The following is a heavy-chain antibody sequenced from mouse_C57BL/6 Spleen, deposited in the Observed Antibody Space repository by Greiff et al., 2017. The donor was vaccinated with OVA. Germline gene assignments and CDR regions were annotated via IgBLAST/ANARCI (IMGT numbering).Heavy chain of an antibody. V-gene: IGHV1-81*01. Sequence: VKLQESGAELARPGASVKLSCKASGYTFTSYGISWVKQRTGQGLEWIGEIYPRSGNTYYNEKFKGKATLTADKSSSTAYMELRSLTSEDSAVYFCARWESYGSSYGYWGQGTTLTVSS. CDR1: GYTFTSYG. CDR2: IYPRSGNT. D-gene: IGHD1-1*01. CDR3: ARWESYGSSYGY. J-gene: IGHJ2*01.